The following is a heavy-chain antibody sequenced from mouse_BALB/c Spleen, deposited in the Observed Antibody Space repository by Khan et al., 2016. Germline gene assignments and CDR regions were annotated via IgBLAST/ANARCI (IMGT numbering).Heavy chain of an antibody. CDR1: GFTFSDYY. CDR3: ARDLSVGCYWYLDV. V-gene: IGHV7-3*02. J-gene: IGHJ1*01. Sequence: EVELVESGGGLVQPGGSLRLSCTTSGFTFSDYYMSWVRQPPGEALEWLGFARNKVNGYTTEHSASVKGRFTISRDNSQSILYLKMNTLRPGNSTTDYCARDLSVGCYWYLDVWGEGTTVTVSS. D-gene: IGHD2-2*01. CDR2: ARNKVNGYTT.